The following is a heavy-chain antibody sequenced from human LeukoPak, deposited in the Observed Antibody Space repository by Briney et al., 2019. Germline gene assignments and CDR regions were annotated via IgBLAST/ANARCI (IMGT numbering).Heavy chain of an antibody. CDR3: AIYGSYYDRVDY. V-gene: IGHV1-8*03. CDR1: GYTFTNYD. Sequence: ASVKVSCKASGYTFTNYDINWVRQATGQGLEWMGWMNPNSGNTDYAQKFQGRVTITRNTSISTAYMELSSLRSEDTAVYYCAIYGSYYDRVDYWGQGTLVTVSS. D-gene: IGHD1-26*01. J-gene: IGHJ4*02. CDR2: MNPNSGNT.